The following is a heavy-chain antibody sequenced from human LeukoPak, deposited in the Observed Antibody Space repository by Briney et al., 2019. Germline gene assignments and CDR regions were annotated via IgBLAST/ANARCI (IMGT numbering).Heavy chain of an antibody. D-gene: IGHD6-19*01. CDR1: GFTFSNYW. CDR3: ARDLSIIAVAGPADY. J-gene: IGHJ4*02. CDR2: IKTDGSEK. V-gene: IGHV3-7*01. Sequence: PGGSLRLSCEGSGFTFSNYWMGWVRQAPGKGLQWVANIKTDGSEKYYVDSVKGRFTISRDNAKNSLYLQMNSLRAEDTAVYYCARDLSIIAVAGPADYWGQGTLVTVSS.